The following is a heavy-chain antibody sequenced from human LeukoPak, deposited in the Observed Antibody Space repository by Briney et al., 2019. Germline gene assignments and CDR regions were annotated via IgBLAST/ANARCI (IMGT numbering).Heavy chain of an antibody. Sequence: SETLSLTCAVYGGFFSGYYWSWIRQPPGKGLEWIGEINHSGSTNYNPSLKSRVTISVDTSKNQFSLKLSSVTAADTAVYYCARDSRYYDFWSGYYTRRGSSSNWFDPWGQGTLVTVSS. CDR2: INHSGST. CDR3: ARDSRYYDFWSGYYTRRGSSSNWFDP. D-gene: IGHD3-3*01. CDR1: GGFFSGYY. V-gene: IGHV4-34*01. J-gene: IGHJ5*02.